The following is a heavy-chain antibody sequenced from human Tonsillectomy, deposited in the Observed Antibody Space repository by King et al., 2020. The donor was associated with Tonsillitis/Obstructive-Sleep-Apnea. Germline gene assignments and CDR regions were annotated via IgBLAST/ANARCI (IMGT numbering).Heavy chain of an antibody. CDR3: ARDLMAALLQSSYFMDV. CDR1: GFIFSDYY. Sequence: VQLVESGGGLVKPGGSLRLSCAASGFIFSDYYMNWIRQAPGKGLEWVSYISSSSSHTNYADSVKGRFAISRDNAKNSLYLQMNSLRAEDTAVYYCARDLMAALLQSSYFMDVWGQGTTVTVSS. J-gene: IGHJ6*02. D-gene: IGHD2-15*01. CDR2: ISSSSSHT. V-gene: IGHV3-11*06.